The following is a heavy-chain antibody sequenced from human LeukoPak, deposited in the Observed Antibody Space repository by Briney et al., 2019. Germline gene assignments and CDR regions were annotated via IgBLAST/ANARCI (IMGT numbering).Heavy chain of an antibody. CDR3: ARDQRISGWYYFDY. J-gene: IGHJ4*02. CDR1: GFTFSSYS. Sequence: PGGSLRLSCAASGFTFSSYSMNWVRQAPGKGLEWVSYISSSTTIYYADSVKGRFTISRDNAKNSLYLQMNSLRDEDTAVYYCARDQRISGWYYFDYWGQGTLVTVSS. CDR2: ISSSTTI. D-gene: IGHD6-19*01. V-gene: IGHV3-48*02.